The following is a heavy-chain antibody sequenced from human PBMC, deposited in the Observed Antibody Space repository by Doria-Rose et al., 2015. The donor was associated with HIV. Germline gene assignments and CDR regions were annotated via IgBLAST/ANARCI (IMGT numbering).Heavy chain of an antibody. Sequence: ITLKESGPVLVKPTETLTLTCTVSGVSLSSPGMGVSWIRQPPGKALEWLANIFSDDDRSYKTSLKSRLTISRSTSKSQVVLTMTDMDPVDTATYYCARIKSSRWCHKYCFDFWGQGTLVIVSA. J-gene: IGHJ4*02. D-gene: IGHD6-13*01. CDR2: IFSDDDR. CDR1: GVSLSSPGMG. V-gene: IGHV2-26*01. CDR3: ARIKSSRWCHKYCFDF.